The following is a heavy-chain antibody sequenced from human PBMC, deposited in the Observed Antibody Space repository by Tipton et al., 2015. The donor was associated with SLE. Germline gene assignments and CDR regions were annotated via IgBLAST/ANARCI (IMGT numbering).Heavy chain of an antibody. CDR3: AREGSSGAAFDI. CDR2: INWNGGST. D-gene: IGHD6-6*01. CDR1: GFTFDDYG. J-gene: IGHJ3*02. V-gene: IGHV3-20*04. Sequence: SLRLSCAASGFTFDDYGMSWVRQAPGKGLGWVSGINWNGGSTGYADSVKGRFTISRDNAKNSLYLQMNSLRAEDAALYYCAREGSSGAAFDIWGQGTMVTVSS.